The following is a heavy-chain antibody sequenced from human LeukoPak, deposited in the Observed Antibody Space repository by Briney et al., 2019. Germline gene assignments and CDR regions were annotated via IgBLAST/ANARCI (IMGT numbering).Heavy chain of an antibody. CDR2: ISSSSSYI. V-gene: IGHV3-21*01. D-gene: IGHD5-24*01. J-gene: IGHJ4*02. Sequence: PGGSLRLSCAASGFTFSSYSMNWVRQAPGKGLEWVSSISSSSSYIFYADSVKGRFTISRDNAKNSLYLQMHSLSAEDTAVYYCARDGYNLYYFDYWGQGTLVTVSS. CDR1: GFTFSSYS. CDR3: ARDGYNLYYFDY.